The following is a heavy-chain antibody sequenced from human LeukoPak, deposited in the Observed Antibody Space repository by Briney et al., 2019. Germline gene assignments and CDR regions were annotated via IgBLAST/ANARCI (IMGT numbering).Heavy chain of an antibody. J-gene: IGHJ5*02. V-gene: IGHV4-34*01. CDR2: INHSGST. D-gene: IGHD6-6*01. CDR1: GGSFSGYY. Sequence: PSETLSLTCAVYGGSFSGYYWSWIRQPPGKGLGWIGEINHSGSTNYNPSLKSRVTISVDTSKNQFSLKLSSVTAADTAVYYCARWYTSSSEDCFEPWGQGTLVTVSS. CDR3: ARWYTSSSEDCFEP.